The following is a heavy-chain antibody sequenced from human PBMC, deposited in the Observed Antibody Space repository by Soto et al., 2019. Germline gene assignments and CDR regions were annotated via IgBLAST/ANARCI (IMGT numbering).Heavy chain of an antibody. CDR2: INPSGGST. V-gene: IGHV1-46*02. CDR3: EGWGLRSWYKTLGSPFDY. D-gene: IGHD6-13*01. Sequence: GXSXKVSFKASGYTXNSYYMNWVRQAPGQGLEWMGIINPSGGSTSYAQKFQGRVTMNRDTSTSTVYMELSSLRSQDTAVYYCEGWGLRSWYKTLGSPFDYWGQGTLVPVS. CDR1: GYTXNSYY. J-gene: IGHJ4*02.